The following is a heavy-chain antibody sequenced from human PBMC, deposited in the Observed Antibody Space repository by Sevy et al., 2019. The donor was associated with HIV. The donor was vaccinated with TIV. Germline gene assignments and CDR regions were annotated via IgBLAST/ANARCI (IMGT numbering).Heavy chain of an antibody. Sequence: GGSLRLSCAASGFTFSSYGMHWVRQAPGKGLEWVALIWFDGSNTYYADSVKGRFTISRDIAKNTLHLKMNSLRAEDTDVYYGARDLEFYDYGDYGPAFMPDYWGQGTLVTVSS. CDR3: ARDLEFYDYGDYGPAFMPDY. CDR2: IWFDGSNT. CDR1: GFTFSSYG. V-gene: IGHV3-33*01. J-gene: IGHJ4*02. D-gene: IGHD4-17*01.